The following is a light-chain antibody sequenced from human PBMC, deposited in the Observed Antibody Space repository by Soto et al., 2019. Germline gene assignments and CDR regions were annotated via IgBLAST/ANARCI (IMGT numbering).Light chain of an antibody. CDR1: RDISSW. CDR2: AAS. V-gene: IGKV1-12*01. J-gene: IGKJ4*01. CDR3: QQADSLPLT. Sequence: DIQLTQSPSSVSASVGDRVTITCRASRDISSWLARYQQKPGQAPNILVFAASTLQRGVPTRFSGRGSGTEFTLTIDSLQPEDFATYYCQQADSLPLTFGGGTKVDIK.